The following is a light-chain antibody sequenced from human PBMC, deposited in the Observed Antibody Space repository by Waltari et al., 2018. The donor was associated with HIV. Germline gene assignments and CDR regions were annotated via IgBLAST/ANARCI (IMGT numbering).Light chain of an antibody. CDR2: KNN. CDR1: NSNIGSNY. J-gene: IGLJ2*01. Sequence: QSVLTQPPSASGTPGQRGTISCFGSNSNIGSNYVYWYQQLPGMAPKLLIYKNNQRPSGVPDRFSGSKSGTSASLAISGLRSEDEADYYCAAWDDRLNLVFGGGTKLTVL. V-gene: IGLV1-47*01. CDR3: AAWDDRLNLV.